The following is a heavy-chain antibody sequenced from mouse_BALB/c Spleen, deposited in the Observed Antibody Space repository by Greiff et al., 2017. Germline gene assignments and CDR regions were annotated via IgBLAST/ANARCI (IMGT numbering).Heavy chain of an antibody. J-gene: IGHJ4*01. CDR1: GFTFSSFG. CDR2: ISSGSSTI. CDR3: ASPAYYRYDASYYAMDY. V-gene: IGHV5-17*02. D-gene: IGHD2-14*01. Sequence: EVKLMESGGGLVQPGGSRKLSCAASGFTFSSFGMHWVRQAPEKGLEWVAYISSGSSTIYYADTVKGRFTISRDNPKNTLFLQMTSLRSEDTAMYYCASPAYYRYDASYYAMDYWGQGTSVTVSS.